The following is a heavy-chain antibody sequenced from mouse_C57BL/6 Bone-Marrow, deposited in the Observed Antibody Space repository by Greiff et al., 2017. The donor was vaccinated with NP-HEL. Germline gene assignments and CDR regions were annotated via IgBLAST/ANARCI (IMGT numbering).Heavy chain of an antibody. CDR1: GFTFSSYT. CDR3: ARQRQLRLRGSYFDD. CDR2: ISGGGGNT. Sequence: EVKLVESGGGLVKPGGSLKLSCAASGFTFSSYTMSWVRQTPEKRLEWVATISGGGGNTYYPDSVKGRFPISRDNAKNTLYLQMSSLRSEDTALYYCARQRQLRLRGSYFDDWGQGTTLTVSS. J-gene: IGHJ2*01. D-gene: IGHD3-2*02. V-gene: IGHV5-9*01.